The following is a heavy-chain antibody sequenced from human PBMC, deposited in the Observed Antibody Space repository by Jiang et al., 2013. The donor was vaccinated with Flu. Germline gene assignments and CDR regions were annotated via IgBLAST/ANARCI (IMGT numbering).Heavy chain of an antibody. CDR1: GGSISNYY. D-gene: IGHD2-21*02. J-gene: IGHJ5*02. Sequence: GSGLVKPSETLSLTCTVSGGSISNYYWSWIRRPPGKGLEWIGYIHYSGSTNHNPSLKSRVTISVDTSKNQFSLKLSSVTAADTAVYYCARDDCSGGDCYGFDPWGQGTLVTVSS. V-gene: IGHV4-59*01. CDR3: ARDDCSGGDCYGFDP. CDR2: IHYSGST.